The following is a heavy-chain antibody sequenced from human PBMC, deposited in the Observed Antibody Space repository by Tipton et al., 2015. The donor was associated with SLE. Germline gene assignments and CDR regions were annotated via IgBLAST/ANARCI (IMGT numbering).Heavy chain of an antibody. Sequence: TLSLTCTVSGGSISSSSYYWGWIRQPPGQGLEWIANIYHDGSTYSNPSLKSRVTISVDTSKNQFSLKLSSATAADTAVYYCARGVRYSSCWYYFDYWGQGTLVTVSS. CDR3: ARGVRYSSCWYYFDY. V-gene: IGHV4-39*07. CDR1: GGSISSSSYY. J-gene: IGHJ4*02. D-gene: IGHD6-19*01. CDR2: IYHDGST.